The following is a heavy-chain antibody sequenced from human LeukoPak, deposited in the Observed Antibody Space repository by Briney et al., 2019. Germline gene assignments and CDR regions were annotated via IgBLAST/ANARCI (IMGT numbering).Heavy chain of an antibody. V-gene: IGHV5-10-1*01. CDR2: IDPSDSYT. J-gene: IGHJ4*02. D-gene: IGHD6-13*01. Sequence: GESLMISCKGSGSSFTSYWISWVRRLPGKGLEWMGRIDPSDSYTNYSPSFQGHVTISADKSISTAYLQWSSLKASDTAMYYCAGQGYSSSWYFDYWGQGTLVTVSS. CDR3: AGQGYSSSWYFDY. CDR1: GSSFTSYW.